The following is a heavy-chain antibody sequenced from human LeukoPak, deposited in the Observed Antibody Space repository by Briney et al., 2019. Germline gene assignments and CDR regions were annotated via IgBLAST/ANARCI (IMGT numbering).Heavy chain of an antibody. D-gene: IGHD5-18*01. CDR2: IRQDGSAK. CDR1: GFTFSSYW. CDR3: ARGNPDTFTAGYYYMDV. J-gene: IGHJ6*03. V-gene: IGHV3-7*01. Sequence: GSLRLSCAASGFTFSSYWMSWVRQAAGKGLEWVANIRQDGSAKYYVDSVKGRFIISRDNSENSLYLQMNSLRAEDTAVYYCARGNPDTFTAGYYYMDVWATGTTVTVSS.